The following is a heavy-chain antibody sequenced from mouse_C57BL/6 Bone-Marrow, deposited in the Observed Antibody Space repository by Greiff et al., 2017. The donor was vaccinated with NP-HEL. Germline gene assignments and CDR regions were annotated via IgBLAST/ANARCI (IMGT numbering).Heavy chain of an antibody. CDR3: AIRYYGSFPYAMDY. Sequence: QVQLKQPGAELVKPGASVKVSCKASGYTFTSYWMHWVKQRPGQGLEWIGRIHPSDSDTNYNQKFKGKATLTVDKSSSTAYMQLSSLTSEDSAVYYCAIRYYGSFPYAMDYWGQGTSVTVSS. CDR1: GYTFTSYW. D-gene: IGHD1-1*01. CDR2: IHPSDSDT. V-gene: IGHV1-74*01. J-gene: IGHJ4*01.